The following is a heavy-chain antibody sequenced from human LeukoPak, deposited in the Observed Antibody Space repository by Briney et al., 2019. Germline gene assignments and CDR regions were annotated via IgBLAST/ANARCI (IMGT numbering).Heavy chain of an antibody. J-gene: IGHJ4*02. CDR3: ARGIPAPYFDY. D-gene: IGHD2-2*01. CDR1: GGSFSGYY. V-gene: IGHV4-34*01. CDR2: INHSGST. Sequence: SETLSLTCAVYGGSFSGYYWSWIRQPPGKGLEWIGEINHSGSTNYNPSLKSRVTISVDTSKNQFSLKLSSVTAADTAVYYCARGIPAPYFDYWGQGTLVTGSS.